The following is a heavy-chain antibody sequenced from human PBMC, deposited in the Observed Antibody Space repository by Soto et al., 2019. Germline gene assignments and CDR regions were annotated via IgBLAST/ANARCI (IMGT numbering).Heavy chain of an antibody. D-gene: IGHD3-22*01. J-gene: IGHJ3*02. Sequence: ASVKVSCKASGYTFTAYYIHWVRQAPGQGLEWMGWINPNSGGTNYAQKFQGRVTLTRDTSISTAYMELSRLTSDDTAVHYCAIKYYEFTGYPHDAFDTWGQGTVVTVSS. V-gene: IGHV1-2*02. CDR3: AIKYYEFTGYPHDAFDT. CDR1: GYTFTAYY. CDR2: INPNSGGT.